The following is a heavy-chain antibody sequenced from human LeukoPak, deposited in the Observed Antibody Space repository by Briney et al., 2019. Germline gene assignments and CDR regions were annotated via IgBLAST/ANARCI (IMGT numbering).Heavy chain of an antibody. CDR2: ISYDGSNK. D-gene: IGHD5-12*01. Sequence: PGRSLRLSCAASGFTFSSYAMHWVRQAPGKGLEWVAVISYDGSNKYYADSVKGRFTISRDNSKNTLYLQMNSLRAEDTAVYYCARDSGRCRGCAFDVWGQGTMVTVSS. J-gene: IGHJ3*01. CDR3: ARDSGRCRGCAFDV. V-gene: IGHV3-30-3*01. CDR1: GFTFSSYA.